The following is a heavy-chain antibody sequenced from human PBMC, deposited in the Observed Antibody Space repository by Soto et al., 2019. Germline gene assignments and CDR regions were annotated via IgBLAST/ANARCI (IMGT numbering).Heavy chain of an antibody. V-gene: IGHV4-39*02. Sequence: SETLSLTCNVSGGSISNGSFYWGWIRQPPGKGLEWMGSIYYTGTTYNNPSLKSRVTMSIDTSKNQFSLNLKSVTAADTAVYYCARDRITAYGVGKSYAFDYWGQGTLVTVSS. J-gene: IGHJ4*02. CDR3: ARDRITAYGVGKSYAFDY. CDR1: GGSISNGSFY. CDR2: IYYTGTT. D-gene: IGHD3-3*01.